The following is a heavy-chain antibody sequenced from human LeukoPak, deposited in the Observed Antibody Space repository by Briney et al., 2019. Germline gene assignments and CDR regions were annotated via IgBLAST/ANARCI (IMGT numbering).Heavy chain of an antibody. V-gene: IGHV4-38-2*02. CDR1: GYSISSGYY. CDR3: ARDCKYYDFWSGYWNAFDI. D-gene: IGHD3-3*01. J-gene: IGHJ3*02. Sequence: SETLSLTCTVSGYSISSGYYWGWIRQPPGKGLEWFGSIYHSGSTYYNPSLKSRVTISVDTSKNQFSLKLSSVTAADTAVYYCARDCKYYDFWSGYWNAFDIWGQGTMVTVSS. CDR2: IYHSGST.